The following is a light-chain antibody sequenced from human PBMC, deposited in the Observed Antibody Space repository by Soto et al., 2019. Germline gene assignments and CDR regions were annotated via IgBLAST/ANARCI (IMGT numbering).Light chain of an antibody. V-gene: IGKV1-12*01. CDR2: AAS. Sequence: DIQMTQSPSSVSASVGGGVTITCRASQDISNYLAWYQQIPGKAPKLLISAASTLQSGVPSRFSGSGSGTDFTLTVSGLQPEDSATYYCQQTKSFPLTFGGGTK. CDR1: QDISNY. J-gene: IGKJ4*01. CDR3: QQTKSFPLT.